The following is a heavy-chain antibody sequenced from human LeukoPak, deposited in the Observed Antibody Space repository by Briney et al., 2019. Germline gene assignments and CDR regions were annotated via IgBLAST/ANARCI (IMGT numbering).Heavy chain of an antibody. Sequence: PSGTLSLTCAVSGGSISSSNWWSWVRQPPGKGREWIGEIYHSGSTNYNPSLKSRVTISVAKSKNQFSLKLSSVTAADTAVYYCARDKRSIVGAYFDSWGPGTLITVSS. CDR3: ARDKRSIVGAYFDS. CDR2: IYHSGST. D-gene: IGHD1-26*01. V-gene: IGHV4-4*02. J-gene: IGHJ4*02. CDR1: GGSISSSNW.